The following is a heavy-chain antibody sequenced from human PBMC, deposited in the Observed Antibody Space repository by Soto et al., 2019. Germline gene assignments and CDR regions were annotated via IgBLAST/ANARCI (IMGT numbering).Heavy chain of an antibody. CDR3: AKDGVDIVATYGMDV. V-gene: IGHV3-30*18. CDR1: GFTFSSYG. CDR2: ISYDGSNK. D-gene: IGHD5-12*01. Sequence: PGGSLRLSCAASGFTFSSYGMHWVRQAPGKGLEWVAVISYDGSNKYYADSVKGRFTISRDNSKSTLYLQMNSLRAEDTAVYYCAKDGVDIVATYGMDVWGQGTTVTVSS. J-gene: IGHJ6*02.